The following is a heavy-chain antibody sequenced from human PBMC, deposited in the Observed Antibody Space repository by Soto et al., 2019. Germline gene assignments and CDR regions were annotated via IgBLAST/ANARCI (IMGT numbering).Heavy chain of an antibody. Sequence: PSETLSLSCTVSGGSISSGDYYWSWIRQPPGKDLEWVVYIYYSGSTYYNPSLKSRVTISVDTSKNQFSLKLSSVTAADTAVYYCARDYEDCSSTSCYTGGWFDPWGQGTLVTVSS. J-gene: IGHJ5*02. CDR1: GGSISSGDYY. CDR3: ARDYEDCSSTSCYTGGWFDP. V-gene: IGHV4-30-4*01. CDR2: IYYSGST. D-gene: IGHD2-2*02.